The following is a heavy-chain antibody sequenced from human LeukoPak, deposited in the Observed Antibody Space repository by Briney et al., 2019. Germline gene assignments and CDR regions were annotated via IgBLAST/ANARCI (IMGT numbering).Heavy chain of an antibody. CDR2: INPTTGST. CDR1: GYTFSEYY. Sequence: ASVKVSCKAAGYTFSEYYRHWVRQAPGQGLEWMGWINPTTGSTQYAHNFHGRVIMTRDTSIRTAYMELSRLTYDDTAGYDCARLPVRGIELWSHHYWGQGTLVTVSS. D-gene: IGHD5-18*01. CDR3: ARLPVRGIELWSHHY. V-gene: IGHV1-2*02. J-gene: IGHJ4*02.